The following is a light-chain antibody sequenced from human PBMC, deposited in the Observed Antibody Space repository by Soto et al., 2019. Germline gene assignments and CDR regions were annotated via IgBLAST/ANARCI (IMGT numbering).Light chain of an antibody. CDR1: NIGSKS. V-gene: IGLV3-21*02. CDR3: QVCDSSSDSYV. CDR2: DDS. J-gene: IGLJ1*01. Sequence: SYELTQPPSVSVAPGQTARITCGGTNIGSKSVHWHQQKPGQAPVLVVYDDSDRPSGIPERFSGSNSGNTATLTISRVEAGDEADYYCQVCDSSSDSYVFGTGTKVTVL.